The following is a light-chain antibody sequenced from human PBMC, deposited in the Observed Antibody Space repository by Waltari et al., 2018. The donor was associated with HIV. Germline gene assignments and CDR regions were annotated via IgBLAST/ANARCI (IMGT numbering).Light chain of an antibody. V-gene: IGLV1-40*01. CDR1: SSNIGAVYD. CDR3: QSYDRSLSGSV. J-gene: IGLJ2*01. CDR2: GNN. Sequence: QSVLTQPPSVSGAPGQRVTISCTGSSSNIGAVYDVHWYQQLPGTAPKLLIHGNNSRPSGVPDRLSGSKSGTSASLAITGLQAEDEADYYCQSYDRSLSGSVFGGGTKLTVL.